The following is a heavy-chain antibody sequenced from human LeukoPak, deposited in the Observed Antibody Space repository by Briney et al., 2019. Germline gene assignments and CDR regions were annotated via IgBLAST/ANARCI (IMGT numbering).Heavy chain of an antibody. CDR1: GFTFSSYA. V-gene: IGHV3-23*01. CDR2: ISGSGGST. J-gene: IGHJ3*02. D-gene: IGHD3-22*01. Sequence: GGSLRLSCAASGFTFSSYAMSWVRQAPGKGLEWVSAISGSGGSTYYADSVKGRFTISRDNSKNTLYLQMNSLRAEDTAVYYCAKKGYYYDSSGYASGSLDAFDIWGQGTMVTVSS. CDR3: AKKGYYYDSSGYASGSLDAFDI.